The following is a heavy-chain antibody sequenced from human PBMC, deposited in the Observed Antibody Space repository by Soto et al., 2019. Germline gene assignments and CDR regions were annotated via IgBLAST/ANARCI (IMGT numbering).Heavy chain of an antibody. CDR3: ARCHSDSSGPGYLDS. Sequence: QVRLVQSEAEVKKAGSSVKVSCKASGGTFISDAVTWVRQAPGQGLEWMGGVIPMFPKANYAQKFQGRATITADKFTSTVYMELHSLKSEDTALYYCARCHSDSSGPGYLDSWGQGTLVTVTS. V-gene: IGHV1-69*06. CDR1: GGTFISDA. CDR2: VIPMFPKA. J-gene: IGHJ4*02. D-gene: IGHD3-22*01.